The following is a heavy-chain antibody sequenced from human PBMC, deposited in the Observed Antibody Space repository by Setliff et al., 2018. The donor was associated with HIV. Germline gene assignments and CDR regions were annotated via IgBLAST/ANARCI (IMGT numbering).Heavy chain of an antibody. D-gene: IGHD1-26*01. V-gene: IGHV1-3*01. CDR1: GYTFTSYA. CDR2: INAGNGNT. Sequence: ASVKVSCKASGYTFTSYAMHWVRQAPGQRLEWMGWINAGNGNTKYSQKFQGRVTITRDTSASTAYMELSSLRSEDTAVYYCARNTDVDSVYRPFHIWGQGTMVTVSS. J-gene: IGHJ3*02. CDR3: ARNTDVDSVYRPFHI.